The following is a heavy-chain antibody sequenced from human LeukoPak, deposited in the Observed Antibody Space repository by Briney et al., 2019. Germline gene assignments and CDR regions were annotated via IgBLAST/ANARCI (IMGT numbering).Heavy chain of an antibody. Sequence: LSGRSLRLSCAASGFTFSSYAMHWVRQAPGKGLEWVAVISYDGSNKYYADSVKGRFTISRDNSKNTLYLQMNSLRAEDTAVYYCARHVGYWGQGTLVTVSS. CDR1: GFTFSSYA. CDR3: ARHVGY. J-gene: IGHJ4*02. D-gene: IGHD3-10*02. CDR2: ISYDGSNK. V-gene: IGHV3-30*04.